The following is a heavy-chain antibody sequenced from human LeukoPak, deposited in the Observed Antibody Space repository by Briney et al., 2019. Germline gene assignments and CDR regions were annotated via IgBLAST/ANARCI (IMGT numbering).Heavy chain of an antibody. CDR3: AKGGSGWYPGFDY. CDR2: SGSGGSP. D-gene: IGHD6-19*01. Sequence: GGSLRLSCAASGFTFTNYAMNWVRQAPGKGLEWVSTSGSGGSPFYADSVKGRFTISRDNSRNTLYLQMNSLRVEDTAVYYCAKGGSGWYPGFDYWGQGILVTVSS. V-gene: IGHV3-23*01. CDR1: GFTFTNYA. J-gene: IGHJ4*02.